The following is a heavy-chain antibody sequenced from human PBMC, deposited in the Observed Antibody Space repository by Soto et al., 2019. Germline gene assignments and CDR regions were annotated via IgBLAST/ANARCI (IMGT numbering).Heavy chain of an antibody. CDR1: GFTFSSYG. Sequence: QVQLVESGGGVVQPGRSLRLSCAASGFTFSSYGMHWVRQAPGKGLEWVAVISYDGSNKYYADSVKGRFTISRDNSKTTLYLQMNSLRAEDTAVYYCAKDLSIQLVPGSWFDPWGQGTLVTVSS. CDR3: AKDLSIQLVPGSWFDP. CDR2: ISYDGSNK. D-gene: IGHD6-13*01. V-gene: IGHV3-30*18. J-gene: IGHJ5*02.